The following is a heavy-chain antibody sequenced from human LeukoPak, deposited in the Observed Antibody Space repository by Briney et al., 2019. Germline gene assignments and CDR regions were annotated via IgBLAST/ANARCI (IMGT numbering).Heavy chain of an antibody. CDR3: AFILGNFDY. V-gene: IGHV3-7*05. CDR2: VKGDGSER. D-gene: IGHD1-26*01. J-gene: IGHJ4*02. CDR1: GFIFSNYW. Sequence: QPGGSLRLSCAASGFIFSNYWMSWVRQAPGKGLEWVANVKGDGSERYYVDSVKGRFTVSRDNAKDSLYLQMNDLRADDTAIYYCAFILGNFDYSGQGTLLTVSS.